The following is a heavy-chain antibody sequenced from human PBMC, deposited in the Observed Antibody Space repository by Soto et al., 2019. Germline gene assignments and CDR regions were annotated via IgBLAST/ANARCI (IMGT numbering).Heavy chain of an antibody. V-gene: IGHV2-26*01. CDR2: IFSNDEK. D-gene: IGHD6-13*01. Sequence: QVTLKESGPVLLKPTETLTLTCTVSGFSLSNARMGVSWIRQPPGKALEWLAHIFSNDEKSYRTSLKSRLTISTDNSKSQVVLTMTNIDHVDTATYYCARTLSSSWLRGAFDIWGQGTMVTVSS. CDR3: ARTLSSSWLRGAFDI. J-gene: IGHJ3*02. CDR1: GFSLSNARMG.